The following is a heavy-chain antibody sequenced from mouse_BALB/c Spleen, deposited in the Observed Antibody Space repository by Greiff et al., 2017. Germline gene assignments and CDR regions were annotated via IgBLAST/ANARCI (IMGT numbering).Heavy chain of an antibody. J-gene: IGHJ3*01. D-gene: IGHD4-1*01. Sequence: EVQVVESGGGLVQPGGSLKLSCAASGFTFSSYGMSWVRQTPDKRLELVATINSNGGSTYYPDSVKGRFTISRDNAKNTLYLQMSSLKSEDTAMYYCARVGRWFAYWGQGTLVTVSA. CDR3: ARVGRWFAY. CDR2: INSNGGST. V-gene: IGHV5-6-3*01. CDR1: GFTFSSYG.